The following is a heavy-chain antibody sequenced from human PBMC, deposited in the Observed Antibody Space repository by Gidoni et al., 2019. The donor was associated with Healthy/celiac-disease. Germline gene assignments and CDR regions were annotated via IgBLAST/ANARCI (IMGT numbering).Heavy chain of an antibody. J-gene: IGHJ4*02. D-gene: IGHD3-22*01. CDR1: RFSLSTRGVG. Sequence: QITLKESGPTLVNPTQTLTLTCTFSRFSLSTRGVGVGWIRQPPGKALEWLALIYWDDDTRYRPSLKSRLTITKDTSKNQVVLTMTNMDPVDTATYYCAHSWPPDSSGSPYYFDYWGQGTLVTVSS. CDR2: IYWDDDT. V-gene: IGHV2-5*02. CDR3: AHSWPPDSSGSPYYFDY.